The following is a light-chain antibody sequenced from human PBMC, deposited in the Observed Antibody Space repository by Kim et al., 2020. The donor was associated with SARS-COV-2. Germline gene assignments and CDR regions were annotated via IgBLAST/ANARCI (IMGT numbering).Light chain of an antibody. CDR2: KAS. J-gene: IGKJ1*01. CDR1: ENINNW. V-gene: IGKV1-5*03. CDR3: QHFRT. Sequence: DLHLTQSPSTLSASVGDRVTITCRASENINNWLAWYQQKPGKAPKVLIYKASTLESGVPSRFSGSGSGTDFTLTISSLQPDDFATYYCQHFRTFGQGTKLEI.